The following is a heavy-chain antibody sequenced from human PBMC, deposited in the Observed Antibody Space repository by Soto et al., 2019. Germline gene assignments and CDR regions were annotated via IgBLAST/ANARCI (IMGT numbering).Heavy chain of an antibody. CDR3: AKNETTRHWFAP. J-gene: IGHJ5*02. D-gene: IGHD1-1*01. CDR1: GGSISNGNYY. CDR2: IYYIGTT. Sequence: SETLSLTCTVSGGSISNGNYYWSWIRQLPGKGLEWIGYIYYIGTTSYNPSLKSRVTMSIDTSKNQFSLKLRSVVAADTAMYYSAKNETTRHWFAPCGQGTLVTVSS. V-gene: IGHV4-31*03.